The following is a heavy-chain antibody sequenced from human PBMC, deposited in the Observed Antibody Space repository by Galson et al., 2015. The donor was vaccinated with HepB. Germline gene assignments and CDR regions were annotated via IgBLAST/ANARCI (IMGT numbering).Heavy chain of an antibody. Sequence: SVKVSCKASGYTFTSYAMHWVRQAPGQRLEWMGWINAGNGNTKYSQKFQGRVTITRDTSASTAYMELSSLRSEDTAVYYCARDYSSSWYFSWYYFDYWGQGTLVTVSS. J-gene: IGHJ4*02. V-gene: IGHV1-3*01. CDR3: ARDYSSSWYFSWYYFDY. CDR2: INAGNGNT. D-gene: IGHD6-13*01. CDR1: GYTFTSYA.